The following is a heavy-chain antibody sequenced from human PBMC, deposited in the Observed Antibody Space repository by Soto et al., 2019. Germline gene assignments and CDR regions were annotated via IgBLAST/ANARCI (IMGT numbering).Heavy chain of an antibody. J-gene: IGHJ4*02. CDR1: GYSSAGYW. V-gene: IGHV5-10-1*01. Sequence: ESLKISCKGSGYSSAGYWITWVRQKPGKGLAWMGRIDPSDSQTYYSPSFRGHVTISVTKSITTVFLQWSSLRASDTAMYYCARQIYDSDTGPNFQYYFDSWGQGTPVTVSS. CDR3: ARQIYDSDTGPNFQYYFDS. D-gene: IGHD3-22*01. CDR2: IDPSDSQT.